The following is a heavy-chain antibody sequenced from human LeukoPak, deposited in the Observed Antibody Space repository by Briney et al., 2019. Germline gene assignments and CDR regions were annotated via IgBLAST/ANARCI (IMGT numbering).Heavy chain of an antibody. CDR3: AKVDGTTGTIYDY. Sequence: GGSRSLSWAASRLTFDDYAMQWVRQAPGKVRGWVSLISGVGDSTYYADSVEGRLTLSRDNSKNSLSLQMNSQLNGHTALHICAKVDGTTGTIYDYWGQGTLVTVSS. J-gene: IGHJ4*02. V-gene: IGHV3-43*02. D-gene: IGHD1-1*01. CDR1: RLTFDDYA. CDR2: ISGVGDST.